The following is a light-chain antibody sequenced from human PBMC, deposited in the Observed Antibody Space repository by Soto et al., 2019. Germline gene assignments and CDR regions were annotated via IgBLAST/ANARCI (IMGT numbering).Light chain of an antibody. CDR3: QKYNAARWT. CDR1: QAISNY. J-gene: IGKJ1*01. CDR2: ATS. V-gene: IGKV1-27*01. Sequence: DIQMTQSPSSLSASVGDRVTITCRASQAISNYLAWYQQKPGRVPELLIYATSTLQSGVPSRFSGSGSGTDFTLTISSMQPEDVATYYCQKYNAARWTFGQGTKLEIK.